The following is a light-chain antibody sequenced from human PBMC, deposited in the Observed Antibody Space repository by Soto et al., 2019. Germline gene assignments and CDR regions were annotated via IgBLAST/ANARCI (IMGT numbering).Light chain of an antibody. CDR3: SSYTSSSTLF. CDR2: DVS. V-gene: IGLV2-14*01. J-gene: IGLJ2*01. CDR1: SSDVGGYNY. Sequence: QSVLTQPASVSGSPGQSITISCTGTSSDVGGYNYVSWYQQHPGKAPKLMIYDVSNRPSGVSNRFSGSKSGNTASLTISGLQAEDEADYYCSSYTSSSTLFFGGGTQLTV.